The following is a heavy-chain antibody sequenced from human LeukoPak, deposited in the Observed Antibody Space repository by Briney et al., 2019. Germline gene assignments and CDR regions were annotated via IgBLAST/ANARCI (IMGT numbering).Heavy chain of an antibody. Sequence: SETLSLTCAVSGYSITSGYYWDWIRQPPGKGLEWIGSIYHSGNTYYNPSLKSRVTLSVDTSKNQISLELTPVTAADTAVYYCTRLYTSTWSIGHWGQGTLVTVSS. V-gene: IGHV4-38-2*01. CDR1: GYSITSGYY. CDR2: IYHSGNT. CDR3: TRLYTSTWSIGH. D-gene: IGHD6-13*01. J-gene: IGHJ4*02.